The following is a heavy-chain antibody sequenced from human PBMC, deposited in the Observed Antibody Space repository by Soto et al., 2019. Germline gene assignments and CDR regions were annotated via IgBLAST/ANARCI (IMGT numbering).Heavy chain of an antibody. J-gene: IGHJ4*02. Sequence: QVHLVESGGGVVQPGRSLRLSCAASGFSFSTYGMHWVRQAPGKGLERVAFISNDGSNKYYADSVKGRFTISRDNSKNTLYLQMNSLRAEDTAVYYCAKGSGNYWAFDYWGQGTLVTVSS. CDR2: ISNDGSNK. D-gene: IGHD1-26*01. CDR1: GFSFSTYG. V-gene: IGHV3-30*18. CDR3: AKGSGNYWAFDY.